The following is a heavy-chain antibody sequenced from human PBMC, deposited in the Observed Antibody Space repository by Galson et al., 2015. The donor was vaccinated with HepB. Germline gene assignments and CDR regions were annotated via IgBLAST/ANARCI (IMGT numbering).Heavy chain of an antibody. D-gene: IGHD1-26*01. CDR3: ARDGSHYDVDY. J-gene: IGHJ4*02. V-gene: IGHV3-33*08. CDR2: PSSRGGRI. CDR1: FLTFRRYC. Sequence: LRLACAASFLTFRRYCLLWVRLAPDKGLPWVAFPSSRGGRIDYADSVRGRFSISRDDSRDILYLQMNGLRVDDAARYYCARDGSHYDVDYWGQGTLVTVFS.